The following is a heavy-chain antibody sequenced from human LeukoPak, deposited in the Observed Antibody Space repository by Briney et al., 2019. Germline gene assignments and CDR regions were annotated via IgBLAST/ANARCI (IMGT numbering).Heavy chain of an antibody. CDR3: ASTGYSSGWSPHHDY. V-gene: IGHV1-2*06. CDR1: GYTFTGYY. D-gene: IGHD6-19*01. J-gene: IGHJ4*02. CDR2: INPNSGGT. Sequence: GASVKVSCKASGYTFTGYYMHWVRQAPGQGLEWMGRINPNSGGTNYAQKFQGRVTMTRDTSISTAYMELSRRRSDDTAVYYCASTGYSSGWSPHHDYWGQGTLVTVSS.